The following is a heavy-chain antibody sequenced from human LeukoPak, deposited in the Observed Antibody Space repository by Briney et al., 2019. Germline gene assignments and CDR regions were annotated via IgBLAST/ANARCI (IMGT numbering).Heavy chain of an antibody. J-gene: IGHJ4*02. V-gene: IGHV1-69*13. Sequence: ASVKVSCKASGGTFSNYAFSWVRQAPGQGLEWMGGIVPIFGTTNYAQKFQGRVTITADESTSTAYMELSSLRSEDTAVYYCARGALIGVPTPLDYWGQGTLVTVSS. D-gene: IGHD2-21*01. CDR3: ARGALIGVPTPLDY. CDR2: IVPIFGTT. CDR1: GGTFSNYA.